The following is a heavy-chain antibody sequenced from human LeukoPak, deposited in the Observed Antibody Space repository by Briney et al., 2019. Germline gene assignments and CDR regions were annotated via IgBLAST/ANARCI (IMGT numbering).Heavy chain of an antibody. CDR2: MKPDGSDK. V-gene: IGHV3-7*03. J-gene: IGHJ4*02. Sequence: GGSLRLSCATSGFTFTSYWMSWVRKAPGRGLEWVANMKPDGSDKYYVDSVKDRFTISRDNAKNSLYLQMDSLRAEDTAVYYCVREPPYGSLTFDCWGQGTLVTVSS. D-gene: IGHD3-10*01. CDR1: GFTFTSYW. CDR3: VREPPYGSLTFDC.